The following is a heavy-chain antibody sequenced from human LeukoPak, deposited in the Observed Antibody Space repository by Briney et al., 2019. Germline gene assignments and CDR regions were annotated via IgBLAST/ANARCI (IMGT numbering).Heavy chain of an antibody. CDR2: IYYTGST. D-gene: IGHD3-10*01. CDR1: GGSVTSGGFY. V-gene: IGHV4-39*01. CDR3: ARHSGSGSLSRPFDP. Sequence: SETLSLTCSVSGGSVTSGGFYWGWLRQPPGKGPEWIATIYYTGSTYYNPSLKSRVTISIDTSKNQFSLRLTSVTATDTAVYHCARHSGSGSLSRPFDPWGQGTLVSVSS. J-gene: IGHJ5*02.